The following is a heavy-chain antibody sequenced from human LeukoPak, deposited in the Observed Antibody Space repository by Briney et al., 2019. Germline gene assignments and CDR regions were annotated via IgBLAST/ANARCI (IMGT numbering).Heavy chain of an antibody. CDR2: ISYDGSNK. D-gene: IGHD1-26*01. CDR3: ARVGRPNLKGNPYYYYYMDV. V-gene: IGHV3-30*04. J-gene: IGHJ6*03. Sequence: PGGSLRLSCAASGFTFSSYAMHWVRQAPGKGLEWVAVISYDGSNKYYADSVKGRFTISRDNSRNTLYLQMNSLRAEDTAVYYCARVGRPNLKGNPYYYYYMDVWGKGTTVTVSS. CDR1: GFTFSSYA.